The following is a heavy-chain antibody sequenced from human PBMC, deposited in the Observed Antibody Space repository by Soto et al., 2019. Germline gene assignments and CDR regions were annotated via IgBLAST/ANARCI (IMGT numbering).Heavy chain of an antibody. D-gene: IGHD3-10*01. CDR2: IYYSGST. J-gene: IGHJ6*02. CDR3: ARHCVRDYYGSGSYYSYYYGMDV. CDR1: GGSSSSYY. Sequence: PSETLSLTCTVSGGSSSSYYWSWIRQPAGEGLEWIGYIYYSGSTNYNPSLKSRVTISVDTSKNQFSLKLSSVTAADTAVYYCARHCVRDYYGSGSYYSYYYGMDVWGQGTTVTVCS. V-gene: IGHV4-59*08.